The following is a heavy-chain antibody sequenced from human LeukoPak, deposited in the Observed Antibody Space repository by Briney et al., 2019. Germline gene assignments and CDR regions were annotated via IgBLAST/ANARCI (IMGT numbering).Heavy chain of an antibody. J-gene: IGHJ4*02. D-gene: IGHD1-26*01. Sequence: SETLSLTCTVSGGSISSYYWSWIRQPPGKGLEWVWYIYYSGSTNYNPSLRSRVTVSVDTSKNQFSLKLSSVTAADTAVYYCARTIVGDTLAFYFDHWGQGTLVTVSS. CDR3: ARTIVGDTLAFYFDH. V-gene: IGHV4-59*01. CDR1: GGSISSYY. CDR2: IYYSGST.